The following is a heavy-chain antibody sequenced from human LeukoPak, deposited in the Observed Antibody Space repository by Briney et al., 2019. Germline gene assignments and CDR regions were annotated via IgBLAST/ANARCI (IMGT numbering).Heavy chain of an antibody. V-gene: IGHV3-30*02. J-gene: IGHJ6*03. CDR1: GFTFSSYG. Sequence: QSGGSLRLSCAASGFTFSSYGMHWVRQAPGKGLEWVAFIRYDGSNKYYADSVKGRFTISRDNSKNTLYLQMNRLRAEDTAVYYCAKGGGSGSYYYYYYYMDVWGKGTTVTISS. D-gene: IGHD3-10*01. CDR3: AKGGGSGSYYYYYYYMDV. CDR2: IRYDGSNK.